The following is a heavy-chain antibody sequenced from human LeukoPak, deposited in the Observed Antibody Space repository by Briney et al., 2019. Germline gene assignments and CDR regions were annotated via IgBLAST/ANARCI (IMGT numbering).Heavy chain of an antibody. CDR1: GFPFSSYS. V-gene: IGHV3-21*01. CDR3: ASQGGYGVWTLQVYYYVMDV. D-gene: IGHD2-8*01. Sequence: GSLRLSCAASGFPFSSYSMNWVRQAPGKGLEWVSSISSSSSYIYYADSVKGRFTISRDNANNSLYLQINSLRAEDTAVYYCASQGGYGVWTLQVYYYVMDVWGQGTTVTVPS. J-gene: IGHJ6*02. CDR2: ISSSSSYI.